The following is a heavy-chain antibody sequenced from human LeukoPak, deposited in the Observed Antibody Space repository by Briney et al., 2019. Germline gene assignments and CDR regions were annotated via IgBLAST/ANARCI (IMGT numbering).Heavy chain of an antibody. CDR3: AELGITMIGGV. V-gene: IGHV3-48*03. CDR2: ISSSGSTI. CDR1: GFTFSSNG. Sequence: GGSLRLSCAASGFTFSSNGMNWVRQAPGKGLERVSYISSSGSTIYYADSVKGRFTISRDNAKNSLYLQMNSLRAEDTAVYYCAELGITMIGGVWGKGTTVTISS. J-gene: IGHJ6*04. D-gene: IGHD3-10*02.